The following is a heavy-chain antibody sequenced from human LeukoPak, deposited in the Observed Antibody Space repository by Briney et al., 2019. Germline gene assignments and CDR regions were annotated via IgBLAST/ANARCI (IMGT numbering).Heavy chain of an antibody. V-gene: IGHV3-43*01. Sequence: GGSLRLSCAASGFTFDDYTMHWVRQAPGKGLEWVSLISWDGGSTYYADSVKGRFTISRDNSKNSLYLQMNSLRTEDTALYYCAKARGDMDDRDLFDYWGQGTLVTVSS. CDR1: GFTFDDYT. D-gene: IGHD3-22*01. J-gene: IGHJ4*02. CDR3: AKARGDMDDRDLFDY. CDR2: ISWDGGST.